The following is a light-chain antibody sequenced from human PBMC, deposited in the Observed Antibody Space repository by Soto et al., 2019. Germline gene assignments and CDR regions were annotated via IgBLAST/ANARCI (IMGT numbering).Light chain of an antibody. J-gene: IGLJ2*01. CDR2: DVT. CDR3: GSYTITSTLMI. Sequence: QSALTQPASVSGSPGQSITISCSGTPSDIGAYHYVSWYQHLPGKAPEVIIYDVTNRPSGVSSRFSGSKSGTTASLTISGLRAEDEANYYCGSYTITSTLMIFGGGTKLTVL. V-gene: IGLV2-14*03. CDR1: PSDIGAYHY.